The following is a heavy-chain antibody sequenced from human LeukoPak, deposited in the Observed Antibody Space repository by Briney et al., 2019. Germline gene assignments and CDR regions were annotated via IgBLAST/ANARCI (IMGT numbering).Heavy chain of an antibody. CDR1: GGSISSYY. J-gene: IGHJ4*02. Sequence: SQTLSLTCTVSGGSISSYYWSWIRQPPGKGLEWIGYIYYSGSTNYNPSLKSRVTISVDTSKNQFSLKLSSVTAADTAVYYCARSITIFGNDFFDYWGQGTLVTVSS. CDR2: IYYSGST. D-gene: IGHD3-3*01. V-gene: IGHV4-59*01. CDR3: ARSITIFGNDFFDY.